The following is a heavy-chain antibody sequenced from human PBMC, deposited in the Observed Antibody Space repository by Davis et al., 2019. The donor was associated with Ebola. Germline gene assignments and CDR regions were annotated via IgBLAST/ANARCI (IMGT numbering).Heavy chain of an antibody. CDR2: ISYDGSNK. Sequence: GGSLRLSCAASGFTFSSYAMHWVRQAPGKGLEWVAVISYDGSNKYYADSVKGRFTISRDNSKNTLYLQMNSLRAEDTAVYYCAKDSGSWEISGGMDVWGQGTTVTVSS. J-gene: IGHJ6*02. V-gene: IGHV3-30-3*01. D-gene: IGHD6-13*01. CDR1: GFTFSSYA. CDR3: AKDSGSWEISGGMDV.